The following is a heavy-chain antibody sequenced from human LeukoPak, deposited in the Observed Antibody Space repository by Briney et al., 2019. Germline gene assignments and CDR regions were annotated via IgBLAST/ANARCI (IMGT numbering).Heavy chain of an antibody. V-gene: IGHV3-7*01. CDR1: RFTFSNYW. CDR3: ARDRHINSWSNDRFDY. J-gene: IGHJ4*02. D-gene: IGHD6-13*01. CDR2: IKQDASEI. Sequence: PGGSLRLSCAASRFTFSNYWMTWVRQAPGKGLEWVGNIKQDASEINYVDSVKGRFTISRVNAENSLYVQMNSLRAEDTAIYYCARDRHINSWSNDRFDYWGQGALVTVSS.